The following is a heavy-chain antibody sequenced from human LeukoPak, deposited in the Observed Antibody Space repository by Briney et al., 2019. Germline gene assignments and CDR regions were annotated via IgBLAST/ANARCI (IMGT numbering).Heavy chain of an antibody. CDR3: ASGESQGGQGT. V-gene: IGHV3-48*01. D-gene: IGHD2-21*01. Sequence: PGGSLRLSCAASGFTFSSYSMNWVRQAPGKGLEWLSYISSSSSTIYYADSVKGRFTISRDNGDNSLYLQMNSLRADDTAVYYCASGESQGGQGTWGQGTLVTVSS. J-gene: IGHJ4*02. CDR2: ISSSSSTI. CDR1: GFTFSSYS.